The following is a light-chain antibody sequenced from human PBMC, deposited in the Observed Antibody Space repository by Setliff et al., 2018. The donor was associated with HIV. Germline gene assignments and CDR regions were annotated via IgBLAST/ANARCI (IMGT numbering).Light chain of an antibody. CDR3: QSYDTSNLWV. J-gene: IGLJ3*02. CDR1: SGSIASNY. CDR2: EDN. Sequence: NFMLTQPHSVSGSPGKTVTISCTRSSGSIASNYVQWYQQRPGSSPTTVIYEDNQRPSGVPDRFSGSIDSSSNSASLTISGLKTEDEADYYCQSYDTSNLWVFGGGTKVTV. V-gene: IGLV6-57*01.